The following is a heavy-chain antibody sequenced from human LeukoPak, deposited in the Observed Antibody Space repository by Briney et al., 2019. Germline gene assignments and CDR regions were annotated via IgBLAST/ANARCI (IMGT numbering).Heavy chain of an antibody. CDR3: ASGEVVVPSHADVTSGLDV. J-gene: IGHJ6*02. V-gene: IGHV4-34*01. D-gene: IGHD2-2*01. Sequence: SETLSLTCAVYGGSFSGYYWSWLRQPPGKGLEWLGEINHSGSTNYNPSLKSRVTISVDTSKNQFSLKLSSVTAADTAVYYCASGEVVVPSHADVTSGLDVWGQGTTVTVSS. CDR2: INHSGST. CDR1: GGSFSGYY.